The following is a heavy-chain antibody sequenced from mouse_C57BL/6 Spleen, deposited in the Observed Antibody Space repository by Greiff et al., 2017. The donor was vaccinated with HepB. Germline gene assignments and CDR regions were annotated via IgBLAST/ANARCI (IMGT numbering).Heavy chain of an antibody. D-gene: IGHD1-1*01. CDR2: IDPSDSYT. CDR3: ARSYYGSIDWYFDV. Sequence: VQLQQPGAELVMPGASVKLSCKASGYTFTSYWMHWVKQRPGQGLEWIGEIDPSDSYTNYNQKFKGKSTLTVDKSSSTAYMQLSSLTSEDSAVYYCARSYYGSIDWYFDVWGTGTTVTVSS. J-gene: IGHJ1*03. V-gene: IGHV1-69*01. CDR1: GYTFTSYW.